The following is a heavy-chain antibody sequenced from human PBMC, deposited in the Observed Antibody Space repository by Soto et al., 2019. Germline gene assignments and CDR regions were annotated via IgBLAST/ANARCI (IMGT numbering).Heavy chain of an antibody. CDR1: GYSFTSYW. Sequence: GESLKISCKGSGYSFTSYWIGWVRQMPGKGLEWMGIIYPGDSDTRYSPSFQGQVTISADKSISTAYLQWSSLKASDTAMYYCARHSSYYDFWSGFRYYYYGMDVWGQGTTVTVSS. V-gene: IGHV5-51*01. CDR3: ARHSSYYDFWSGFRYYYYGMDV. CDR2: IYPGDSDT. D-gene: IGHD3-3*01. J-gene: IGHJ6*02.